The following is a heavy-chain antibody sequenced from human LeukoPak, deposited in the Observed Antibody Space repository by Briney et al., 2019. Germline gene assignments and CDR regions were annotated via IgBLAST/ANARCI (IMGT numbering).Heavy chain of an antibody. CDR3: ANGAHRGGGFDS. Sequence: SETLSLTCTVSGGSISSDTYFWGWIRQPPGKGLEWIANIYFTGNTYYNPSLKSRATISVDTSKNPYSLTLSSVAAADTAVYYCANGAHRGGGFDSWGQGTLVTVSS. CDR2: IYFTGNT. D-gene: IGHD3-10*01. V-gene: IGHV4-39*01. CDR1: GGSISSDTYF. J-gene: IGHJ4*02.